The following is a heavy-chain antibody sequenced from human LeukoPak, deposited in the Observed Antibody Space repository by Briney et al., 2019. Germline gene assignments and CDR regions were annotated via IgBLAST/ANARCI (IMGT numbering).Heavy chain of an antibody. Sequence: GGSLRLSCAASGFTFSSYWMSWVRQAPGKGREWVSSITSGGDYIYYADSVKGRFTTSRDNAKNSLSLQLNSLRVEDTAVYYCARGHYDVLAASYKWTPDYWGQGTLVTVSS. CDR1: GFTFSSYW. CDR3: ARGHYDVLAASYKWTPDY. J-gene: IGHJ4*02. CDR2: ITSGGDYI. V-gene: IGHV3-21*01. D-gene: IGHD3-9*01.